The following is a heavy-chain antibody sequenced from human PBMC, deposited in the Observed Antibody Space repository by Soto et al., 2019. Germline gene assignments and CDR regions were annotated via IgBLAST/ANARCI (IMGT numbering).Heavy chain of an antibody. CDR3: ASLIGPYSSSWVSDEYFQH. D-gene: IGHD6-13*01. J-gene: IGHJ1*01. V-gene: IGHV3-30-3*01. CDR2: ISYDGSNK. CDR1: GFTFSSYA. Sequence: GGSLRLSCAASGFTFSSYAMHWVRQAPGKGLEWVAVISYDGSNKYYADSVKGRFTISRDNSKNTLYLQMNSLRAEDTAVYYCASLIGPYSSSWVSDEYFQHWGQGTLVTVSS.